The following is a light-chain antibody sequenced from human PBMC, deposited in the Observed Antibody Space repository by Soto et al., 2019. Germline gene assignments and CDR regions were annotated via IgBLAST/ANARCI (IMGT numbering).Light chain of an antibody. V-gene: IGKV3-20*01. CDR1: QSVSSY. J-gene: IGKJ1*01. CDR2: DAS. CDR3: QQYGSSLWT. Sequence: EIVMTQSPATLSVSPGERATLSCRASQSVSSYLAWYQQKPGQAPRLLIYDASNRATGIPARFSGSGSGTDFTLTISRLEPEDFAVYYCQQYGSSLWTFGQGTKVDIK.